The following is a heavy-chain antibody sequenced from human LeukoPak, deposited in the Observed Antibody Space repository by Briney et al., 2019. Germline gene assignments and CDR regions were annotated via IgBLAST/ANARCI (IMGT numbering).Heavy chain of an antibody. V-gene: IGHV4-30-4*08. CDR3: ARAPGYCSGGSCYYYYYYYYMDV. Sequence: PSQTLSLTCTVSGGSISSGDYYWSWIRQPPGKGLEWIGYIYYSGSTYYNPSLKSRATISVDTSKNQFSLKLSSVTAADTAVYYCARAPGYCSGGSCYYYYYYYYMDVWGKGTTVTVSS. CDR2: IYYSGST. D-gene: IGHD2-15*01. J-gene: IGHJ6*03. CDR1: GGSISSGDYY.